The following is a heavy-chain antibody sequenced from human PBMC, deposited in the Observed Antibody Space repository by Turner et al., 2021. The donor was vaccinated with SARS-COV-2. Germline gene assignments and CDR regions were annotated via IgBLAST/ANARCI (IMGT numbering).Heavy chain of an antibody. Sequence: VQMQESVPRLVIPSEPLSLTRTVPGCSIRRSSYYWGWIRQPPAKGLAWIGSIYYSGATYYNPSLTTPVTISADSSKNQFYLKLSSVAAADTAVYYCARTTYYYDSRGTPAGDYWGQGSLVTVSS. D-gene: IGHD3-22*01. V-gene: IGHV4-39*01. CDR3: ARTTYYYDSRGTPAGDY. CDR1: GCSIRRSSYY. J-gene: IGHJ4*02. CDR2: IYYSGAT.